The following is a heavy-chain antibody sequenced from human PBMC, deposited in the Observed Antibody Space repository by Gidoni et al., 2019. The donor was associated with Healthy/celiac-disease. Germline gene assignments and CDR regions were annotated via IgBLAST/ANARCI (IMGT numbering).Heavy chain of an antibody. CDR1: GFTFSSYG. CDR3: ARDGDGRLWFGES. Sequence: QVQLVESGGGVVQPGRSLRLSCAASGFTFSSYGMHWVRQAPGKGLEWVAVIGYDGSNKYYADSVKDRFTISRENSKNTLYLQRNSRRAEDTAVCYCARDGDGRLWFGESWGQGTLVTVSS. V-gene: IGHV3-33*01. D-gene: IGHD3-10*01. J-gene: IGHJ4*02. CDR2: IGYDGSNK.